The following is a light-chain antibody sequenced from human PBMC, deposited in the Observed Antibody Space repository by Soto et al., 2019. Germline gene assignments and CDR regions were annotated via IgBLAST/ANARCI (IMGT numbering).Light chain of an antibody. J-gene: IGLJ1*01. CDR1: SSDIGGYNY. Sequence: QLVLTQPASVSGSPGQSITISCTGTSSDIGGYNYVSWYRQHPGNAPKLLIYDVTHRPAGVSSRFSGSKSGSTASLTISGLQAEDEADYFCTSYTGTTTLYVFGTGTKVTVL. CDR3: TSYTGTTTLYV. V-gene: IGLV2-14*03. CDR2: DVT.